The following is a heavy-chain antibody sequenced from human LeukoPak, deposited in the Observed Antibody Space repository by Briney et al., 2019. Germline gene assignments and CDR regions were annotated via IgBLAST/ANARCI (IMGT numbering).Heavy chain of an antibody. CDR1: GGSISSSSYY. Sequence: SETLSLTCTVSGGSISSSSYYWGWIRQPPGKGLEWIGSIYYSGSTYYNPSLKSRVTISVDTSRNQFSLKLSSVTAADTAVYYCARSLGYCSGGSCFGWYYYGMDVWGQGTTVTVSS. V-gene: IGHV4-39*07. CDR2: IYYSGST. CDR3: ARSLGYCSGGSCFGWYYYGMDV. D-gene: IGHD2-15*01. J-gene: IGHJ6*02.